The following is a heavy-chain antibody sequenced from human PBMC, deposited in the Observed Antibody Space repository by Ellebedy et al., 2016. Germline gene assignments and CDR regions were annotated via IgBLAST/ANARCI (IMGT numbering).Heavy chain of an antibody. CDR1: GFNFHEYT. Sequence: GESLKISXAASGFNFHEYTMHWFRQAPGKDLEWVSLISWNGGSTYYADSVKGRFTISRDKSRNSLYLQMNSLRTEDTALYYCAKDRYDFWSGYYLTDYWGQGTLVTVSS. CDR3: AKDRYDFWSGYYLTDY. D-gene: IGHD3-3*01. CDR2: ISWNGGST. J-gene: IGHJ4*02. V-gene: IGHV3-43*01.